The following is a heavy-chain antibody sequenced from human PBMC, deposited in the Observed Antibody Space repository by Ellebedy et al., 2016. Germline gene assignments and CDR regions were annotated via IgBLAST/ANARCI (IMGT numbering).Heavy chain of an antibody. V-gene: IGHV3-30-3*01. CDR2: ISYDGNNK. J-gene: IGHJ3*01. Sequence: GGSLRLSCAASGFSFSTFAMHWVRQAPGTGLEWVAVISYDGNNKYYADSVKGRFTISRDNSKNSLYLQMNSLRAEDTAIYYCARALTTMKAFDVWGQGTMVTVSS. D-gene: IGHD4-11*01. CDR3: ARALTTMKAFDV. CDR1: GFSFSTFA.